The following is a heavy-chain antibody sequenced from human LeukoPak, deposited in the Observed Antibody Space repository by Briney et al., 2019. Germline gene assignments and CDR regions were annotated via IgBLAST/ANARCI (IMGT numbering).Heavy chain of an antibody. J-gene: IGHJ4*02. D-gene: IGHD6-13*01. V-gene: IGHV3-21*01. CDR3: ASDIAAAGQFDY. Sequence: PGGSLRLSCAASGFTFNTYSMNWVRQAPGKGLEWVSSISSSSKYIYYADSVKGRFTISRDNAKNSLYLQMNSLRAEDTAVYYCASDIAAAGQFDYWGQGTLVTVSS. CDR1: GFTFNTYS. CDR2: ISSSSKYI.